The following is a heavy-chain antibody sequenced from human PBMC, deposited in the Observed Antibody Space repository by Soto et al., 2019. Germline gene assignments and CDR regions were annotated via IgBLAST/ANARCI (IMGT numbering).Heavy chain of an antibody. V-gene: IGHV4-34*01. CDR2: INHSGNT. CDR3: ARGFHSSALFSRYTKFDN. Sequence: SETLSLTCAVYGGSFGVYYWTWIRQPPGKGLEWIGEINHSGNTNYNPSLKSQVTISLDMSKNQFSLKLRSVTAADTAVYYCARGFHSSALFSRYTKFDNWGQGTLVTVSS. CDR1: GGSFGVYY. J-gene: IGHJ4*02. D-gene: IGHD6-6*01.